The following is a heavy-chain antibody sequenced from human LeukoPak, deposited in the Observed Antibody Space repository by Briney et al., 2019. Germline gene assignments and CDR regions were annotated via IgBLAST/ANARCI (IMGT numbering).Heavy chain of an antibody. J-gene: IGHJ5*02. V-gene: IGHV4-39*01. CDR2: IYYSGST. CDR3: ARGGYGRVDNWFDP. D-gene: IGHD5-18*01. CDR1: GGSISSSSYY. Sequence: SETLSLTCTVSGGSISSSSYYWGWIRQPPGKGLEWIVSIYYSGSTYYNPSLKSRVTISVDTSKNQFSLKLSSVTAADTAVYYCARGGYGRVDNWFDPWGQGALVTVSS.